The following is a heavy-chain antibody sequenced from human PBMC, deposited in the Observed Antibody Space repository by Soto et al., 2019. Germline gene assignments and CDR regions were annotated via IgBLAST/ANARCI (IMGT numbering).Heavy chain of an antibody. CDR2: IFSSDEK. CDR3: ARHQYDSDGYVDAFDV. V-gene: IGHV2-26*01. CDR1: GLSLSNARMG. J-gene: IGHJ3*01. Sequence: QVTLKESGPVLVKPTETLTLTCTVSGLSLSNARMGVSWIRQPPGKALEWLAHIFSSDEKTYNTSLTTRLTITKHTSKSQVVLTMTNVDSLDTATYYCARHQYDSDGYVDAFDVWGQGTVVTVSS. D-gene: IGHD3-22*01.